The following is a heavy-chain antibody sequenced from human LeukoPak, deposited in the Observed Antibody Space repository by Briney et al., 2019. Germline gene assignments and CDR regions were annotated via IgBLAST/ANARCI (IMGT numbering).Heavy chain of an antibody. CDR2: ISGSGGST. J-gene: IGHJ5*02. V-gene: IGHV3-23*01. CDR3: AKGRFLGYCSSTSCPLA. CDR1: GFTFSSYA. Sequence: GGSLRLSCAASGFTFSSYAMSWVRQAPGKGLEWVSAISGSGGSTYYADSVKGRFTISRDNSKNTLYLQMNSLRAEDTAVYYCAKGRFLGYCSSTSCPLAWGQGTLVTVSS. D-gene: IGHD2-2*01.